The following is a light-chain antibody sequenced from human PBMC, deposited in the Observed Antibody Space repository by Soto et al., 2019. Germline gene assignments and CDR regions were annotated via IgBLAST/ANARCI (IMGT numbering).Light chain of an antibody. V-gene: IGLV2-14*01. CDR3: SSYTSSSTRV. CDR1: SSDVGGYNY. J-gene: IGLJ3*02. CDR2: EVS. Sequence: QPASVSGSPGQSITISCTGTSSDVGGYNYVSWYQQHPGKAPKLMIYEVSNRPSGVSNRFSGSKSGNPASLTIAGLQAEDEADYYCSSYTSSSTRVFGGGTKLTVL.